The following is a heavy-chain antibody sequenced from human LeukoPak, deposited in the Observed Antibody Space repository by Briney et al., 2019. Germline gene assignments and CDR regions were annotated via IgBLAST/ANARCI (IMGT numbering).Heavy chain of an antibody. CDR1: GYTFTGYY. CDR3: ARGTDSSGYHRPFDY. CDR2: INPNSGGT. J-gene: IGHJ4*02. D-gene: IGHD3-22*01. V-gene: IGHV1-2*02. Sequence: GASVKVSCKASGYTFTGYYMHWVRQAPGQGREWMGWINPNSGGTNYAQKFQGRVTMTRDTSISTAYMELSRLRSDDTAVYYCARGTDSSGYHRPFDYWGQGTLVTVSS.